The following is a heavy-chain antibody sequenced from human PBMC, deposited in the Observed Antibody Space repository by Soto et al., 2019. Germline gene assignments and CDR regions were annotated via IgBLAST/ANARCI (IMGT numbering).Heavy chain of an antibody. CDR2: IYPGDSDT. CDR3: ASTGRVAATRGYSYGMDV. V-gene: IGHV5-51*01. Sequence: PGESLKISCKGSGYSFTSYWIGWVRQMPGKGLEWMGIIYPGDSDTRYSPSFQGQVTISADKSISTAYLQWSSLKASDTAMYYCASTGRVAATRGYSYGMDVWGQGTTVTVSS. J-gene: IGHJ6*02. CDR1: GYSFTSYW. D-gene: IGHD2-15*01.